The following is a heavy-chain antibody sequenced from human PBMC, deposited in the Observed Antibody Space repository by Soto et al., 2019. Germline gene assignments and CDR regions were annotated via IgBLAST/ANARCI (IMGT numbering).Heavy chain of an antibody. CDR3: TRDGGTMSHYSDY. V-gene: IGHV1-3*01. D-gene: IGHD3-22*01. J-gene: IGHJ4*02. CDR1: GYIFTSYM. Sequence: ASVKVSCKASGYIFTSYMMHWVRQAPGQRLEWMRWINAGKGNTKYSQKKQGRVTITRDTSASTVYMEMSRLRSEDTAVYYCTRDGGTMSHYSDYWSQGTLATVS. CDR2: INAGKGNT.